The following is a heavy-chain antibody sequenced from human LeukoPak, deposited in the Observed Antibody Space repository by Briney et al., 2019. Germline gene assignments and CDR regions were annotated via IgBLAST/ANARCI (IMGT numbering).Heavy chain of an antibody. CDR1: GYIFRSYD. J-gene: IGHJ4*02. Sequence: ASVKVSCKASGYIFRSYDINWVRQATGQGLEWMGWMNPNSGNTGYAQKFQGRVTITRNTSISTAYMELSSLRSEDTAVYYCARARGYYPDYWGQGTLVTVSS. CDR3: ARARGYYPDY. D-gene: IGHD5-12*01. CDR2: MNPNSGNT. V-gene: IGHV1-8*01.